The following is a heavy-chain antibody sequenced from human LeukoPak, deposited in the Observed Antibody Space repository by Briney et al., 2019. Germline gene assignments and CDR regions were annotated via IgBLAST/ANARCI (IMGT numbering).Heavy chain of an antibody. CDR3: ATTYYFDSTFMDV. CDR1: GYSFTSYW. CDR2: IYPSDSNT. Sequence: GESLKISCKGSGYSFTSYWIVWVRQMPGKGLEWMGFIYPSDSNTRYSPSFQGQVTISADKSISTAFLQWSSLKASDTAMYYCATTYYFDSTFMDVWGQGTTVTVSS. J-gene: IGHJ6*02. D-gene: IGHD3-22*01. V-gene: IGHV5-51*01.